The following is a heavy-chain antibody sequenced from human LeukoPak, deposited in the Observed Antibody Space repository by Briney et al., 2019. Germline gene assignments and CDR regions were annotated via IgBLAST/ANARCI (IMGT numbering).Heavy chain of an antibody. D-gene: IGHD2-15*01. J-gene: IGHJ6*02. CDR1: GFTFSNYG. CDR2: ISSSSSLI. CDR3: AREERRYCSGGSCYKQNYYYYYGMDA. Sequence: GGSLRLSCAASGFTFSNYGMNWVRQAPGKGLEWISYISSSSSLIYYADSVKGGFTISRDNSKNMLYLQMNSLRAEDTAVYYCAREERRYCSGGSCYKQNYYYYYGMDAWGQGTTVTVSS. V-gene: IGHV3-48*01.